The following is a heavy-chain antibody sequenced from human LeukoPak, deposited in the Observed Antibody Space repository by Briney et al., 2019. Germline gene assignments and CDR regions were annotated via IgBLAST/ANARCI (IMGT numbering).Heavy chain of an antibody. V-gene: IGHV1-69*01. CDR1: GGTFSRYA. Sequence: SVKVSCKASGGTFSRYAISWVRQAPGQGLEWMGGIIPIFGTANYAQKFQGRVTITADESTSTAYMELSSLRSEDTAVYYCARGSPYYDILTGYPHDDYWGQGTLVTVSS. D-gene: IGHD3-9*01. CDR3: ARGSPYYDILTGYPHDDY. J-gene: IGHJ4*02. CDR2: IIPIFGTA.